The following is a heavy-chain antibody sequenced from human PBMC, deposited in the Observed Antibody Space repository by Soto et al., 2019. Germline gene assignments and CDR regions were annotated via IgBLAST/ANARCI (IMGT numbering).Heavy chain of an antibody. CDR3: ARLRIAAPGDPGP. V-gene: IGHV5-10-1*01. D-gene: IGHD2-21*02. CDR2: IDPSDSYT. Sequence: GESLKISCNGSGYMFTTDWIRWVRQMPGKGLEWMGRIDPSDSYTSYSPSFEGHVTISADKSISTAYLQWGSLKASDTAIYYCARLRIAAPGDPGPWGQGTLVTVSS. CDR1: GYMFTTDW. J-gene: IGHJ5*02.